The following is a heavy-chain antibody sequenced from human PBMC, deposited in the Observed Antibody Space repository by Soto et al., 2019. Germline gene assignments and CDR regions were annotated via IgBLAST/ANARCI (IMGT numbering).Heavy chain of an antibody. V-gene: IGHV6-1*01. Sequence: PSQTLSLTCAISGDSVSSNSAAWNWIRQSPSRGLEWLGRTYYRSKWYNDYAVSVKSRITINPDTSKNQFSLQLNSVTPEDTAVYYCARDWVYRLGYYYYYGMDVWGQGTTVTVSS. CDR3: ARDWVYRLGYYYYYGMDV. CDR2: TYYRSKWYN. CDR1: GDSVSSNSAA. J-gene: IGHJ6*02. D-gene: IGHD2-8*01.